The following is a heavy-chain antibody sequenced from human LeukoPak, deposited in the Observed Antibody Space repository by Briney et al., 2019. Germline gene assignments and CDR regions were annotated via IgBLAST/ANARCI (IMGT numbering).Heavy chain of an antibody. D-gene: IGHD3-3*01. CDR1: GFTFSSYD. V-gene: IGHV3-23*01. J-gene: IGHJ4*02. Sequence: PGGSLRLSCAASGFTFSSYDMSWVRQAPGKGLEWVSAISGNGDNTYYVDSVKGRFTISRDNSNNTLYLQMNSLRAEDTAVYYCAKRVPYYFDYWGQGTLVTVSS. CDR3: AKRVPYYFDY. CDR2: ISGNGDNT.